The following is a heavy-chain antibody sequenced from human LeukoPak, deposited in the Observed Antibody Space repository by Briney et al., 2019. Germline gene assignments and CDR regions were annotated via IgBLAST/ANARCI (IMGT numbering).Heavy chain of an antibody. Sequence: GGSLRLSCAASGFTFSSHSLMWVRQAPGKGLERVSSISPDSGYIYYADSVKGRFTISRDNAENSLFLQMNSLGAEDTAVYYCAPFSAVTHYYFDYWGQGTLVTVSS. J-gene: IGHJ4*02. V-gene: IGHV3-21*01. CDR1: GFTFSSHS. D-gene: IGHD6-13*01. CDR2: ISPDSGYI. CDR3: APFSAVTHYYFDY.